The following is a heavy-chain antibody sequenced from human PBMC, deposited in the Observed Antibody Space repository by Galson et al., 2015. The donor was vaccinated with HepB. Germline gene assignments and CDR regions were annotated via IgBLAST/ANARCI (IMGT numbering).Heavy chain of an antibody. D-gene: IGHD1-26*01. Sequence: SLRLSCAASGFTFSSYSMNWVRQAPGKGLGWVSYISSSSSTIYYADSVKGRFTISRDNAKNSLYLQMNSLRAEDTAVYYCARDSEGLGHYFDYWGQGTLVTVSS. CDR3: ARDSEGLGHYFDY. J-gene: IGHJ4*02. V-gene: IGHV3-48*01. CDR2: ISSSSSTI. CDR1: GFTFSSYS.